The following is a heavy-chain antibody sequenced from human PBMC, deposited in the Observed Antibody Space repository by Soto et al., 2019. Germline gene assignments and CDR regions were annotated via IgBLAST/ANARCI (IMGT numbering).Heavy chain of an antibody. Sequence: ASVKVSCKASGFIFTSYGLSWVRQAPGQGLEWMGWISVYNGYTNFAQKFQGRFTMTTDTSTSTAYMELRSLRSDDTAVYYCSRDQGRYYYESRGPFDYWGQGTLVTVSS. CDR2: ISVYNGYT. J-gene: IGHJ4*02. V-gene: IGHV1-18*01. D-gene: IGHD3-22*01. CDR3: SRDQGRYYYESRGPFDY. CDR1: GFIFTSYG.